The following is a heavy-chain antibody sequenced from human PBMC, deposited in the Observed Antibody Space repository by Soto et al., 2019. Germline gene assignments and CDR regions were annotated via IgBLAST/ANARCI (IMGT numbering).Heavy chain of an antibody. J-gene: IGHJ4*02. CDR2: ISSYNDYT. V-gene: IGHV1-18*04. CDR1: GYTLSSHG. CDR3: ARVSGRDDVKYNFDY. Sequence: QVQLVQSGAEVKKPGASVKVSCKASGYTLSSHGISWVRQAPGQGLEWMGWISSYNDYTKYEQKLQGRVIMTTDTSTSTAYMELRSLRSDDTAVYFCARVSGRDDVKYNFDYWGQGTLVTVSS. D-gene: IGHD3-10*01.